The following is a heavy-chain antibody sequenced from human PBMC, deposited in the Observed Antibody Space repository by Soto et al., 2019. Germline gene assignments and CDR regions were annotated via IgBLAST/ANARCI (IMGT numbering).Heavy chain of an antibody. CDR3: ARFVLERPPGRYGMDV. CDR1: GDSVSSNSAA. D-gene: IGHD1-1*01. Sequence: PAEALPLTCAISGDSVSSNSAAWKWIRQSPSRGLEWLGRTYYRSKWYNDYAVSVKSRITINPDTSKNQFSLQLNSVTPEDTAVYYCARFVLERPPGRYGMDVWGQGPTVSVPS. CDR2: TYYRSKWYN. V-gene: IGHV6-1*01. J-gene: IGHJ6*02.